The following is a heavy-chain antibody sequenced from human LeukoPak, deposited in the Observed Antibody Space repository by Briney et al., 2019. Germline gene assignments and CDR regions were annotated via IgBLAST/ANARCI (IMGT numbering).Heavy chain of an antibody. CDR1: GFTFNIYS. V-gene: IGHV3-21*01. D-gene: IGHD1-20*01. J-gene: IGHJ5*02. CDR3: ARDLMTGTLGVDWSDP. Sequence: PGGSLRLSCVASGFTFNIYSMNWVRQAPGKGLEWVASFSRSGSNIFYADSVKGRFTISRDNAKNSLYLQMNSLRAEDTAVYYCARDLMTGTLGVDWSDPWGQGTLVTVSS. CDR2: FSRSGSNI.